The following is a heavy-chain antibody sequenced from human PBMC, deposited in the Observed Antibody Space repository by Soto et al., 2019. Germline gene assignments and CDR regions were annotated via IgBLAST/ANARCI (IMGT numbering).Heavy chain of an antibody. Sequence: SVKVSCKASGFTFTSSAVQWVRQARGQRLEWMGWIVVGSGNTNYAQKFQERVTITRDMSTSTAYMELSSLRSEDTAVYYCAAITVEGYYYDSSGYRHPYWGQGTLVTVSS. CDR2: IVVGSGNT. D-gene: IGHD3-22*01. CDR3: AAITVEGYYYDSSGYRHPY. V-gene: IGHV1-58*01. CDR1: GFTFTSSA. J-gene: IGHJ4*02.